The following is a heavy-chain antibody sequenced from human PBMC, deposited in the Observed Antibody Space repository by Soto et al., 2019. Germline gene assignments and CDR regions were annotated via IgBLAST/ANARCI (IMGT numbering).Heavy chain of an antibody. V-gene: IGHV5-51*01. CDR1: GHSITKNW. D-gene: IGHD2-2*01. J-gene: IGHJ6*02. CDR2: IYPGDSET. Sequence: PAACRTTSCKGSGHSITKNWIGWVRQMPGKGREWMGIIYPGDSETRYSPSFQGQVTISADKSISPAYLQWSSLKASDTAMYYCARHGDRTHYYYYGMDVWGQGTTVTVSS. CDR3: ARHGDRTHYYYYGMDV.